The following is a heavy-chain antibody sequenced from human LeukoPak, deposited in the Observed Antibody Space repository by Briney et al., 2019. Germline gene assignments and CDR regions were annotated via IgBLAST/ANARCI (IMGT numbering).Heavy chain of an antibody. D-gene: IGHD5-18*01. CDR1: GFTFSSYE. CDR2: ISSSGSTI. J-gene: IGHJ6*03. Sequence: GGSLRLSCAASGFTFSSYEMNWVRQAPGKGLEWVSYISSSGSTIYYADSVKGRFTISRDNAKNSLYLQMNSLRAEDTAVYYCARVPYTLGYSYGDYMDVWGKGTTVTISS. V-gene: IGHV3-48*03. CDR3: ARVPYTLGYSYGDYMDV.